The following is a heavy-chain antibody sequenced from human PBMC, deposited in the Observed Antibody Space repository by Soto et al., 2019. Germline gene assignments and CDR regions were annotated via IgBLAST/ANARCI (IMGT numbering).Heavy chain of an antibody. D-gene: IGHD3-3*01. J-gene: IGHJ3*01. CDR3: PRDRITNRGNAFEL. V-gene: IGHV1-69*08. CDR2: IIPIPDIT. CDR1: GGTFSTYI. Sequence: QVQLVQSGAEVRKPGSSVKVSCKAPGGTFSTYIISWVRQAPGQGLEWMGRIIPIPDITNYAQKFQGRVTVTAARSTSTAYMGLTSLKSEDTPVYYFPRDRITNRGNAFELWGQGTMVTVSS.